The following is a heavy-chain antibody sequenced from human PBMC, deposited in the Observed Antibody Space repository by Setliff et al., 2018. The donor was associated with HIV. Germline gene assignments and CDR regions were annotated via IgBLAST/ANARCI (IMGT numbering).Heavy chain of an antibody. J-gene: IGHJ4*02. V-gene: IGHV1-18*01. CDR3: ARVGPFEFDSSGYAEF. CDR1: GYSFINYG. Sequence: ASVKVSCKASGYSFINYGISWVRQAPGQGLEWMGWISAYTGHADYAPRFLGRVTLTTDTSTSTAYMELRRLSSDDTAVYFCARVGPFEFDSSGYAEFWGQGTPVTVSS. D-gene: IGHD3-22*01. CDR2: ISAYTGHA.